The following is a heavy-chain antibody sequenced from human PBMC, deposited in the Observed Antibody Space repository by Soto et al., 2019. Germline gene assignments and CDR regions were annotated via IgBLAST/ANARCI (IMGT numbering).Heavy chain of an antibody. V-gene: IGHV4-31*03. CDR2: IYYSGST. J-gene: IGHJ4*02. Sequence: QVQLQESGPGLVKPSQTLSLTCTVSGGSISSGGYYWSWIRQHPGKGLEWIGSIYYSGSTYYNPSPXSXXTIAVGTSKNQFSLKLSSVTAADTAVYYCAREPSIWGQGTLVTVSS. CDR3: AREPSI. CDR1: GGSISSGGYY.